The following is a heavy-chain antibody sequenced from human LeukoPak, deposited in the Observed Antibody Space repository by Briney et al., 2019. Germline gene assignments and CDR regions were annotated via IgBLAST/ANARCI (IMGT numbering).Heavy chain of an antibody. J-gene: IGHJ4*02. CDR3: ATGRAWDLLPY. CDR1: GYTVTELS. D-gene: IGHD1-26*01. CDR2: FDPEDGET. Sequence: ASVEVSCKVSGYTVTELSMHGVRQARGKGLEWMGGFDPEDGETIYAQKFQSRVTMTEDTSTDTAYMELSSLRSEDTAVYYCATGRAWDLLPYWGQGTLVIVSS. V-gene: IGHV1-24*01.